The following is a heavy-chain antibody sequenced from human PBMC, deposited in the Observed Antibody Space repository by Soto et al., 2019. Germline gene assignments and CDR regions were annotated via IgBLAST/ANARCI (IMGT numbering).Heavy chain of an antibody. D-gene: IGHD5-12*01. CDR3: ARVVAIPGYPDN. J-gene: IGHJ4*02. V-gene: IGHV1-69*05. Sequence: QVQLVQSGAEVRQPASSVKVSCKTSGGPFSSYAISWVRQAPGQGLEWMGGIVPIVDRSTYAKKFQGRVTITSDESTSTAYMELSSLRSDDTAIYYFARVVAIPGYPDNWGQETLVTVSS. CDR2: IVPIVDRS. CDR1: GGPFSSYA.